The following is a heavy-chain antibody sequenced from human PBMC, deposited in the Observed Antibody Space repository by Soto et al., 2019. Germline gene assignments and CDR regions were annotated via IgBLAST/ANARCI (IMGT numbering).Heavy chain of an antibody. V-gene: IGHV6-1*01. J-gene: IGHJ3*02. Sequence: SQTLSLTCAISGDSVSSNSAAWNWIRQSPSRGLEWLGRTYYRSKWYNDYAVSVKSRITINPDTSKDQFSLQLNSVTPEDTAVYYCARAAPVFRFLEWLFLHEAFDIWGQGTMVTVSS. CDR3: ARAAPVFRFLEWLFLHEAFDI. CDR2: TYYRSKWYN. D-gene: IGHD3-3*01. CDR1: GDSVSSNSAA.